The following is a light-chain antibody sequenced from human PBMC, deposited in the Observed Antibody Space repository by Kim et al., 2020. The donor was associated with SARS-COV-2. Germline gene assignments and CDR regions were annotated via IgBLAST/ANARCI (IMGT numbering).Light chain of an antibody. CDR3: QHYDNYSQT. Sequence: DIQMTQSPSTLSASVGDRVTITCRASQRISNSLAWYQQRPGKAPTLLIYEASSLESGVPSRFSGTGSGTEFTLTISSLQPDDFATYYCQHYDNYSQTFGPGTKLEIK. CDR2: EAS. J-gene: IGKJ1*01. V-gene: IGKV1-5*01. CDR1: QRISNS.